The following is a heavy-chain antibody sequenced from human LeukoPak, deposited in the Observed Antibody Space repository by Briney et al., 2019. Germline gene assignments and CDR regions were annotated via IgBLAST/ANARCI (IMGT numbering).Heavy chain of an antibody. D-gene: IGHD3-22*01. CDR3: ARGSYDSSGGAFDI. CDR2: IYYSGST. J-gene: IGHJ3*02. CDR1: SESFSTYY. V-gene: IGHV4-59*01. Sequence: PSETLSLTCAVYSESFSTYYWSWIRQPPGKGLEWIGYIYYSGSTNYNPSLKSRVTISVDTSKNQFSLKLSSVTAADTAVYYCARGSYDSSGGAFDIWGQGTMVTVSS.